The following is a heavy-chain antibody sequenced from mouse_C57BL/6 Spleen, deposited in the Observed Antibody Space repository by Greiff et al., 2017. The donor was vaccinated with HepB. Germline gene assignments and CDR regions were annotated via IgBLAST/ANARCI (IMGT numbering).Heavy chain of an antibody. J-gene: IGHJ2*01. CDR1: GYTFTSYW. Sequence: QVQLKESGAELVKPGASVKMSCKASGYTFTSYWITWVKQRPGQGLEWIGDIYPGSGSTNYNEKFKSKATLTVDTSSSTAYMQLSSLTSEDSAVYYCARRETGFDYWGQGTTLTVSS. V-gene: IGHV1-55*01. CDR3: ARRETGFDY. CDR2: IYPGSGST.